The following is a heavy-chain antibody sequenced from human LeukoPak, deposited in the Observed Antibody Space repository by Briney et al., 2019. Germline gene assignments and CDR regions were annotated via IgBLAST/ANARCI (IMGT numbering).Heavy chain of an antibody. CDR3: TTATVFDY. Sequence: GGSLRLSCAASGFTFSNAWMSWVRQAPGKGLEWVGRIKSKTDDGTTDYAAPVKGRFTISRDDSKNTLYLQMNSLKTEDTAVYYCTTATVFDYWGQGTLVTVSS. D-gene: IGHD4-11*01. V-gene: IGHV3-15*01. CDR1: GFTFSNAW. J-gene: IGHJ4*02. CDR2: IKSKTDDGTT.